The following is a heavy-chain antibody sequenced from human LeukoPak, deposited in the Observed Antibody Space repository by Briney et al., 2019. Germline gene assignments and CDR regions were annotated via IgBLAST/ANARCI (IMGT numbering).Heavy chain of an antibody. J-gene: IGHJ4*02. Sequence: SETLSLTCTVSGGSISSYYWSWVRQPPGKGLEWIGYIYYSGSTNYNPSLKSRGTISVDTSKNQFSLKLSSVTAADTAVYYCARGVLERPGDYWGQGTLVTVSS. CDR3: ARGVLERPGDY. CDR1: GGSISSYY. V-gene: IGHV4-59*01. CDR2: IYYSGST. D-gene: IGHD1-1*01.